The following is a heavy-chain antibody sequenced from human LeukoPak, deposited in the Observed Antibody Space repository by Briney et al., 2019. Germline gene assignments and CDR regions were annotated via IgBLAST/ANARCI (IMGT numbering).Heavy chain of an antibody. CDR2: IYRGGTK. J-gene: IGHJ5*02. CDR3: AREVKRQLWPVNWFDP. V-gene: IGHV3-66*01. CDR1: GFIVSSNY. Sequence: GGSLRPSSAAAGFIVSSNYMSWVRQAPEEVLGWGSVIYRGGTKYCPASVKGRFPISRDNSKNTLYLQMNSLGAEATAVYYWAREVKRQLWPVNWFDPWGQGTLVTVSS. D-gene: IGHD5-18*01.